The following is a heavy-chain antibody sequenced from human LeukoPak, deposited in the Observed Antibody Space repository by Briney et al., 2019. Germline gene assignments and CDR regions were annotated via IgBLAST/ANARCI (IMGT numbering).Heavy chain of an antibody. CDR1: GDSINNYY. CDR3: ASSAPPYYDILTGHFDS. J-gene: IGHJ4*01. Sequence: PSETLSLTCTVSGDSINNYYWNWIRQPPGKGLEWIGYIYYSGSTNYNPSLKSRVTISVDTSKNQFSLKLSSVSAADTAVYYCASSAPPYYDILTGHFDSWGQEPWSPSPQ. CDR2: IYYSGST. D-gene: IGHD3-9*01. V-gene: IGHV4-59*01.